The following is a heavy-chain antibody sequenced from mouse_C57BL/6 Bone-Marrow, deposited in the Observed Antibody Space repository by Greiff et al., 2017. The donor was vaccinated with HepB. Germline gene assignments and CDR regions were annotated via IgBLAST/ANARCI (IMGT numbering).Heavy chain of an antibody. CDR2: ISYDGSN. CDR1: GYSITSGYY. CDR3: ARVKEVLYYGSIYWFAY. D-gene: IGHD1-1*01. Sequence: DVQLQESGPGLVKPSQSLSLTCSVTGYSITSGYYWNWIRQFPGNKLEWMGYISYDGSNNYNPSLKNRISITRDTSKNQFFLKLNSVTTEDTATYYCARVKEVLYYGSIYWFAYWGQGTLVTVSA. J-gene: IGHJ3*01. V-gene: IGHV3-6*01.